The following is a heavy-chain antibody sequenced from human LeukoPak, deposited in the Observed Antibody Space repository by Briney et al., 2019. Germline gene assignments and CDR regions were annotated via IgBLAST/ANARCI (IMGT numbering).Heavy chain of an antibody. CDR3: AKEDYDILTGYYWGGGVGMDV. CDR1: GFTFSSYA. D-gene: IGHD3-9*01. J-gene: IGHJ6*02. CDR2: ISGSGGST. V-gene: IGHV3-23*01. Sequence: GGSLRLSCAASGFTFSSYAMSWVRQAPGKGLEWVSAISGSGGSTYYADSVKGRFTISRDNSKNTLYLQMNGLRAEDTAVYYCAKEDYDILTGYYWGGGVGMDVWGQGTTVAVSS.